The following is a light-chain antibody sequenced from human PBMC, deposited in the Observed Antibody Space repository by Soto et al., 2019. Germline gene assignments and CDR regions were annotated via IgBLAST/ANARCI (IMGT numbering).Light chain of an antibody. V-gene: IGKV1-12*01. CDR1: HDIARR. J-gene: IGKJ4*01. Sequence: DIQMTQSPSSVSAFVGDRVAITCRASHDIARRLAWYQQQPGKAPRLLIYAASSLQSGVPTRFSGSGSGTDFTLTITNLQPEDSAVYYCQQVKGFPLTFGGGTKVEIK. CDR2: AAS. CDR3: QQVKGFPLT.